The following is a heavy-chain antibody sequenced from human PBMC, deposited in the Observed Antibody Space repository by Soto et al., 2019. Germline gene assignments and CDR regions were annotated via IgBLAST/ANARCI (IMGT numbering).Heavy chain of an antibody. V-gene: IGHV4-59*01. CDR1: GGSISSYY. CDR2: IYYSGST. Sequence: QVQLQESGPGLVKPSETLSLTCTVSGGSISSYYWSWIRQPPGKGLEWIGYIYYSGSTNYNPSLKSRVTISVDTSKNQFSLKLSSVTAVDTAVYYCASRIPGYYYYGMDVWGQGTTVTVSS. CDR3: ASRIPGYYYYGMDV. J-gene: IGHJ6*02. D-gene: IGHD2-21*01.